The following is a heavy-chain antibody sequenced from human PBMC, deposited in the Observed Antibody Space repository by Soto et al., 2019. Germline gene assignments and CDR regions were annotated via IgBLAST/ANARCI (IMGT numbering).Heavy chain of an antibody. Sequence: QLKESGPGLVKPSETLPLSCTVSVASISSSSDYWAWIRQSPGRGLEWIGSIYHTGTTYYSPSLKSLVTMSVDSSKNYFSLKLNSVTASDTAMYFCARHGPSAPRGFFDAWGQGILVTVSS. D-gene: IGHD3-10*01. V-gene: IGHV4-39*01. CDR1: VASISSSSDY. J-gene: IGHJ5*02. CDR2: IYHTGTT. CDR3: ARHGPSAPRGFFDA.